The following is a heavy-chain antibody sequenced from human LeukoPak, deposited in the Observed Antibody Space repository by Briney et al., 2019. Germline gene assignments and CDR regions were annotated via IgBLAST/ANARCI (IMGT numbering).Heavy chain of an antibody. CDR1: GFTFSNAR. V-gene: IGHV3-15*01. Sequence: PGGSLRLSCAASGFTFSNARMSWVRQAPGKGLEWVGRIKSKTDGGTTDYAAPVKGRFTISRDDSKNTLYLQMNSLKTEDTAVYYCTTGEWNTEAGLDYWGQGTLVTVSS. D-gene: IGHD1/OR15-1a*01. CDR2: IKSKTDGGTT. CDR3: TTGEWNTEAGLDY. J-gene: IGHJ4*02.